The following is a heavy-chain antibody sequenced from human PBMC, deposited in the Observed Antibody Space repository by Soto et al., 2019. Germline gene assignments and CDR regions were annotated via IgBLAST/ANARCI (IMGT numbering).Heavy chain of an antibody. CDR2: IIPIFGTA. CDR3: ARDQPTVGVGATYYYYGMDV. CDR1: GGTFSSYA. D-gene: IGHD1-26*01. V-gene: IGHV1-69*12. J-gene: IGHJ6*02. Sequence: QVQLVQSGAEVKKPGSSVKVSCKASGGTFSSYAISWVRQAPGQGLEWMGGIIPIFGTANYAQKFQGRVTITADESTSTAYMELSSLRSEDTAVYYCARDQPTVGVGATYYYYGMDVWGQGTTVTVSS.